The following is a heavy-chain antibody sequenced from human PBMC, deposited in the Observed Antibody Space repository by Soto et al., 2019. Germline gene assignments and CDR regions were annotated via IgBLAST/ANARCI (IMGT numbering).Heavy chain of an antibody. D-gene: IGHD3-10*01. J-gene: IGHJ4*02. CDR3: ARAVERGSGSYYLSPPDY. CDR1: GFTFSSYS. Sequence: GGSLRLSCAASGFTFSSYSMNWVRQAPGRGLEWVSYITSSSNYRYYADSVKGRFTISRDNAENSVYLQMNSLRAEDTAVYYCARAVERGSGSYYLSPPDYWGQGVLVTVSS. CDR2: ITSSSNYR. V-gene: IGHV3-21*01.